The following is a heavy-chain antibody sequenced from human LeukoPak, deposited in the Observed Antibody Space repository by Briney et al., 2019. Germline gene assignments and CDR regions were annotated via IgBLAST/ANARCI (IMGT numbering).Heavy chain of an antibody. V-gene: IGHV4-34*09. CDR3: AREGYYYDSSGPIDY. D-gene: IGHD3-22*01. CDR1: GGSFSGYY. Sequence: KASETLSLTCAVYGGSFSGYYWSWIRQPPGKGLEWMGYISHSGNTYYNPSLKSRLNISADTSRNQFSLKLRSVTAADTALYFCAREGYYYDSSGPIDYWGQGTRVTVSS. CDR2: ISHSGNT. J-gene: IGHJ4*02.